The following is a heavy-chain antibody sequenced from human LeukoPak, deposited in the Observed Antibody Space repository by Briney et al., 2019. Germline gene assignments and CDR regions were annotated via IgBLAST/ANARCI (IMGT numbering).Heavy chain of an antibody. CDR1: GYTFTGYY. J-gene: IGHJ4*02. V-gene: IGHV1-2*02. CDR3: ARDRVTMVRGVRVSLDY. Sequence: GASVKVSCKASGYTFTGYYMHWVRQTPGQGLEWMGWINPNSGGTNYAQKFQGGVTMTRDTSISTAYMELSRLRSDDTAVYYCARDRVTMVRGVRVSLDYWGQGTLVTVSS. CDR2: INPNSGGT. D-gene: IGHD3-10*01.